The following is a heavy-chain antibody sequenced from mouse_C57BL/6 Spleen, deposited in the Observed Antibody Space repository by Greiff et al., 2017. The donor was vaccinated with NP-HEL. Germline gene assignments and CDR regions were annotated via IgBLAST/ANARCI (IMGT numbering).Heavy chain of an antibody. CDR3: ASLGPRYAMDY. D-gene: IGHD4-1*01. CDR2: ISYDGSN. Sequence: EVKLMESGPGLVKPSQSLSLTCSVTGYSITSGYYWNWIRQFPGNKLEWMGYISYDGSNNYNPSLKNRISITRDTSKNQFFLKLNSVTTEDTATYYCASLGPRYAMDYWGQGTSVTVSS. CDR1: GYSITSGYY. V-gene: IGHV3-6*01. J-gene: IGHJ4*01.